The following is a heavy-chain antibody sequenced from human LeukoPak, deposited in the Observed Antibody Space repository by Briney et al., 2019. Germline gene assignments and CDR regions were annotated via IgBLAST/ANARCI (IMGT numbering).Heavy chain of an antibody. CDR3: ARGVFWGSRWYFDL. D-gene: IGHD7-27*01. J-gene: IGHJ2*01. Sequence: SETLSLTCTVSGGSISSYYWSWIRQPPGKGLEWIGYIYYSGSTNYNPSLKSRVTISVDTFKNQFSLKPSSVTAADTAVYYCARGVFWGSRWYFDLWGRGTLVTVSS. CDR2: IYYSGST. CDR1: GGSISSYY. V-gene: IGHV4-59*01.